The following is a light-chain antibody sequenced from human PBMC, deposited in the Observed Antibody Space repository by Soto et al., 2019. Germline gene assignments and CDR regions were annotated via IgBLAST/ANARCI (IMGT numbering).Light chain of an antibody. Sequence: EIVLTQSPGTLSLSPGERATLSCRASQTVSSSYLAWYQQKPGQAPRLLIYGASTRATGIPGRFSGSASGTDFPLTTSRLEPEDFAVYSCQQYGPSPIYIFAQGTNLEIK. J-gene: IGKJ2*01. CDR1: QTVSSSY. CDR2: GAS. CDR3: QQYGPSPIYI. V-gene: IGKV3-20*01.